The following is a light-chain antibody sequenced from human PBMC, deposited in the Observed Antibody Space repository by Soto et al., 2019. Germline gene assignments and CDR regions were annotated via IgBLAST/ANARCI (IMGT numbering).Light chain of an antibody. V-gene: IGKV1-39*01. Sequence: DIQMTQSPSSLSASVGDRVTITCRASQSISTYLNWYQHKPGKPPKLLIYAASSLQSGVPSRFSGSGSGTDFTLTISSLQPEDFATYYCQQSYTTPYTFGRGTKLEIK. J-gene: IGKJ2*01. CDR3: QQSYTTPYT. CDR2: AAS. CDR1: QSISTY.